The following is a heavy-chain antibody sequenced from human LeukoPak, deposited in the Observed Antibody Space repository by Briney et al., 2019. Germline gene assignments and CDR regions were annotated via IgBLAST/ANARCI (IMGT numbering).Heavy chain of an antibody. J-gene: IGHJ4*02. CDR1: GFTFSDHY. Sequence: GGSLRLSCAASGFTFSDHYMDWVCQAPGKGLEWVGRIRNKANSYTTEYAASVKGRFTISRDDSKNSLFLQMNSLKTEDTAVYYCARTYRSSYDYWGQGTLVTVSS. D-gene: IGHD6-13*01. CDR3: ARTYRSSYDY. V-gene: IGHV3-72*01. CDR2: IRNKANSYTT.